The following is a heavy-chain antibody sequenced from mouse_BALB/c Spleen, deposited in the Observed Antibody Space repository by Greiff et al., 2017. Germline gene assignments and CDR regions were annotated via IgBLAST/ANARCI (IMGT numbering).Heavy chain of an antibody. Sequence: LQQSGPELVRPGASVKLSCKASGYTFTSYWMHWVKQRPGQGLEWIGNTYPGSGSTNYDEKFKSKATLTVDTSSSTAYMQLSSLTSEDSAVYYCTRRGYGNYGDYWGQGTTLTVSS. CDR1: GYTFTSYW. CDR3: TRRGYGNYGDY. J-gene: IGHJ2*01. D-gene: IGHD2-1*01. CDR2: TYPGSGST. V-gene: IGHV1S22*01.